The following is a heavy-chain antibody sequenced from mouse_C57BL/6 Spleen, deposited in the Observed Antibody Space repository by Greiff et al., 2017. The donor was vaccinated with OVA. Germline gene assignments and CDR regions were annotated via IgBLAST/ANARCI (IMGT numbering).Heavy chain of an antibody. V-gene: IGHV1-50*01. CDR3: ARSNYYGSSYGYYFDY. Sequence: VQLQQPGAELVKPGASVKLSCKASGYTFTSYWMQWVKQRPGQGLEWIGEIDPSDSYTNYNQKFKGKATLTVDTSSSTAYMQLSSLTSEDSAVYYCARSNYYGSSYGYYFDYWGQGTTLTVSS. CDR1: GYTFTSYW. D-gene: IGHD1-1*01. CDR2: IDPSDSYT. J-gene: IGHJ2*01.